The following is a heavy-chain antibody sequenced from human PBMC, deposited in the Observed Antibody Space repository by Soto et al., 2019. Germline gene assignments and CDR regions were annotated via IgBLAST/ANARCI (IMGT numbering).Heavy chain of an antibody. Sequence: GGSLRLSCAASGFTFSTYSMNWVRQAAGKGLEWVSYISSSSSTIYYADSVKGRLTIAXXXXXNSXXXXXXXXXXEDXXXXXXXXXXXXXXXXXXXWGPEILSYRYYMDVWGKGTTVTVSS. CDR3: XXXXXXXXXXXXXWGPEILSYRYYMDV. D-gene: IGHD3-16*01. CDR1: GFTFSTYS. CDR2: ISSSSSTI. V-gene: IGHV3-48*01. J-gene: IGHJ6*03.